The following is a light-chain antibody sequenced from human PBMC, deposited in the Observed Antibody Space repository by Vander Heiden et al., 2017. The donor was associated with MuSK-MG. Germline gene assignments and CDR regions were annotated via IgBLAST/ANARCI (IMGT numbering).Light chain of an antibody. J-gene: IGKJ1*01. CDR2: DAS. CDR1: QSVSSSY. CDR3: QHYGGSSWT. Sequence: EIVLTQSPGTLSLSPGERATLSCRASQSVSSSYLAWYQQKPGQAPRLLIYDASSRATGIPDRFSGSGSGTDFTLTISSLEPEDFAVYYCQHYGGSSWTFGQGTKLEIK. V-gene: IGKV3-20*01.